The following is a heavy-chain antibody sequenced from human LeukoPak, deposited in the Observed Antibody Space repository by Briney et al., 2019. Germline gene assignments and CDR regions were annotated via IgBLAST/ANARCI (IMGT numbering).Heavy chain of an antibody. V-gene: IGHV3-11*01. CDR1: GFTFSDYY. CDR2: ISSSGSTI. J-gene: IGHJ4*02. Sequence: GGSLRLSCAASGFTFSDYYMSWIRQAPGKGLEWISYISSSGSTIYYADSVKGRFTISRDNAKNSLYLQMNSLRAEDTAVYYCARDYYGSGSPYQSFDYWGQGTLVTVSS. D-gene: IGHD3-10*01. CDR3: ARDYYGSGSPYQSFDY.